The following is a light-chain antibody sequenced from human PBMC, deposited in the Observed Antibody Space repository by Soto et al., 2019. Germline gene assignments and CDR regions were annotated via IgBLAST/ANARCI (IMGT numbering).Light chain of an antibody. CDR2: GAL. CDR1: QSVTNSY. CDR3: QQYATSPWT. J-gene: IGKJ1*01. Sequence: ETVLTQSPGTLSLSPGERATLSCTASQSVTNSYLAWFQQKPGQAPRLLIFGALSRATGIPDRFSGSGSGTDFTLTISRLEPEDFAVYYCQQYATSPWTFGQGTKVEVK. V-gene: IGKV3-20*01.